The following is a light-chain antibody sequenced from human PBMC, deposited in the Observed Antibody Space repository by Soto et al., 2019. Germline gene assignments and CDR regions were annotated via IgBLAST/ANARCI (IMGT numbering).Light chain of an antibody. CDR1: QIVLNNSNNINY. J-gene: IGKJ2*01. CDR2: WAS. Sequence: DILISQSPDSLAVSLVERATINCKSSQIVLNNSNNINYLAWYQQKPGHHPNKLIYWASTLESGFPDRFSVSGSGTDFTLTISSLHAEDVALYYCQQYYSTPYTFGQATKMEIK. V-gene: IGKV4-1*01. CDR3: QQYYSTPYT.